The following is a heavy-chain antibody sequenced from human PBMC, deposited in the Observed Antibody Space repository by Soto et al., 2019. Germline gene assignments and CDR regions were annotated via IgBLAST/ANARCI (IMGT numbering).Heavy chain of an antibody. CDR2: IVPIFGTA. V-gene: IGHV1-69*01. CDR3: ARGDYYYSIGYPDYYNGMDG. J-gene: IGHJ6*02. D-gene: IGHD3-22*01. CDR1: GATFSSYA. Sequence: QVQLVQSGAEVKKPGSSVKVSCKASGATFSSYALSWVRQAPGQGLEWMGGIVPIFGTANYAQKFQGRVTITADESTSTAYMELSSLRSEDTAVYYCARGDYYYSIGYPDYYNGMDGWGQGTTVTVSS.